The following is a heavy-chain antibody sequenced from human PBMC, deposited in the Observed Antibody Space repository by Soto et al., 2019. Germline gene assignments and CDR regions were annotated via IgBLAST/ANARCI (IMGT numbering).Heavy chain of an antibody. CDR3: ARIRNYDFWSGTSRDGGTEV. V-gene: IGHV5-51*01. Sequence: GESLKISCKGSGYSFTSYWIGWVRQIPWKGLEWMGIIYPGDSYTRYSPSFQGQVTISADKSISTAYLQWSSLKASDTAMYYCARIRNYDFWSGTSRDGGTEVWGKGTTVIVSS. CDR2: IYPGDSYT. J-gene: IGHJ6*04. D-gene: IGHD3-3*01. CDR1: GYSFTSYW.